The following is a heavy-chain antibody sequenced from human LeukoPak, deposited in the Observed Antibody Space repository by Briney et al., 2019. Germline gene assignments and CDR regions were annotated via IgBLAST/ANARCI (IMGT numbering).Heavy chain of an antibody. CDR3: ARGYMSSGFDI. D-gene: IGHD5-18*01. V-gene: IGHV3-48*03. J-gene: IGHJ3*02. Sequence: GSLRLSCAASGFTFSSYEMNWVRQAPGKGLEWVSYISSSGSTIYYADSVKGRFTISRDNAKNSLYLQMNSLTAEDTAVYYCARGYMSSGFDIWGQGTMVTVSS. CDR1: GFTFSSYE. CDR2: ISSSGSTI.